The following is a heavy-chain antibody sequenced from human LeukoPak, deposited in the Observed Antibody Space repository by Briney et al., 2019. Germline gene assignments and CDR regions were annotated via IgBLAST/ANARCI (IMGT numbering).Heavy chain of an antibody. Sequence: SETLSLTCTVSGGSLSSYYWSWIRQPPGKGLEWIGYIYYSGSTNYNPSLKSRVTISVDTSKNQFSLKLSSVTAAGTAVYYCARASLGRDDAFDIWGQGTMVTVSS. J-gene: IGHJ3*02. CDR2: IYYSGST. D-gene: IGHD3-16*01. V-gene: IGHV4-59*01. CDR3: ARASLGRDDAFDI. CDR1: GGSLSSYY.